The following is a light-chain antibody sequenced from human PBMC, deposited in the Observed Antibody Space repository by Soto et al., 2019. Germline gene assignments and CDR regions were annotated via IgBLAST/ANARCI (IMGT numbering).Light chain of an antibody. CDR1: QTISSS. J-gene: IGKJ2*01. CDR2: KAS. Sequence: DIQMTQFPPTLSASTGDRVTITCRASQTISSSLAWYQQKPGKAPKLLIYKASTLETGVPSRFSGSGSGTEFTLTISSLQPDDFATYYCQQYDSYSPYTFGQGTRLEIK. CDR3: QQYDSYSPYT. V-gene: IGKV1-5*03.